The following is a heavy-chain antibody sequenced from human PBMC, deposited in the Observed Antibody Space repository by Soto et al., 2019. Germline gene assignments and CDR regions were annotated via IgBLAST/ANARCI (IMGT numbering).Heavy chain of an antibody. CDR1: GFTLSSYS. J-gene: IGHJ5*02. CDR2: ISSSSYI. V-gene: IGHV3-21*01. D-gene: IGHD6-13*01. CDR3: ARKAAAGTGNWFDP. Sequence: LSCAASGFTLSSYSMNWVRQAPGKGLEWVSSISSSSYIYYADSVKGRFTISRDNAKNSLYLQMNSLRAEDTAVYYCARKAAAGTGNWFDPWGQGTLVTVSS.